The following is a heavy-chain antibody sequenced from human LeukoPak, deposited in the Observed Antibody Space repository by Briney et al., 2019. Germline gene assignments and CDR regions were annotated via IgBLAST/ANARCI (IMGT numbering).Heavy chain of an antibody. J-gene: IGHJ4*02. CDR2: IYTSGST. CDR1: GDSISSDDYY. Sequence: SETLSLTCTVSGDSISSDDYYWTWIRQPAGKRLEWIGRIYTSGSTNYNPSLKSRVTMSVDTSKNQFSLKLSSVTAADTAVYYCAKGHQLLLGDYFDYWGQGTLVTVSS. D-gene: IGHD2-2*01. CDR3: AKGHQLLLGDYFDY. V-gene: IGHV4-61*02.